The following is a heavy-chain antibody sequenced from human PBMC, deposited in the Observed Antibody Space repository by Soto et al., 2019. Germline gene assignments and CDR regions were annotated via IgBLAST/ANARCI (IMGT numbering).Heavy chain of an antibody. V-gene: IGHV4-34*01. CDR3: ARGGTYYDYIWGSYRYRVGWFDP. J-gene: IGHJ5*02. CDR1: GGSFSGYY. Sequence: SETLSLTCAVYGGSFSGYYWSWIRQPPGKRLEWIGEINHSGSTNYNPSLKSRVTISVDTSKNQFSLKLSSVTAADTAVYYCARGGTYYDYIWGSYRYRVGWFDPWGQGTLVTVSS. D-gene: IGHD3-16*02. CDR2: INHSGST.